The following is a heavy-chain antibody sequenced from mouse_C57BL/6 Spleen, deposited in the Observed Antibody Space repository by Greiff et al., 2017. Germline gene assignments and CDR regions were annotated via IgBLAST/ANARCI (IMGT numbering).Heavy chain of an antibody. Sequence: QVQLQQSGAELVRPGTSVKMSCKASGYTFTNYWLGWAKQRPGHGLEWIGDIYPGGGCTNYNEKFKGKATLTADKSSSTAYMQFSSLTSEDSAIYYCARDSNSSYAMDYWGQGTSVTVSS. D-gene: IGHD2-5*01. CDR3: ARDSNSSYAMDY. V-gene: IGHV1-63*01. CDR1: GYTFTNYW. J-gene: IGHJ4*01. CDR2: IYPGGGCT.